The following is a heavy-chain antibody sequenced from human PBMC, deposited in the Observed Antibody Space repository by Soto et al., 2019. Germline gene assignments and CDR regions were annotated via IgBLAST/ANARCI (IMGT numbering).Heavy chain of an antibody. CDR1: GFTVSSNY. CDR2: IYSGGST. CDR3: ASVAFGDYIDY. Sequence: GGSLRLSCAASGFTVSSNYMSWVRQAPGKGLEWLSVIYSGGSTYYADSVKGRFTISRHNSKNTVYLQMNSLRAEDTAVYYCASVAFGDYIDYWGQGTLVTVSS. V-gene: IGHV3-53*04. D-gene: IGHD2-15*01. J-gene: IGHJ4*02.